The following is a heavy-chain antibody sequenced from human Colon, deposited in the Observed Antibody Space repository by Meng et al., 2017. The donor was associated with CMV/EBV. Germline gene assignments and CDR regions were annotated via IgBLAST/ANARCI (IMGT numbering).Heavy chain of an antibody. CDR3: AHCRVGGWFDA. CDR1: GFSLNSTAVG. Sequence: QITLKESGPTLVKPTQTLTLTCTFSGFSLNSTAVGVGWIRQPPRKALEWLGLIYWDDQKRYSSSLKNRLTITKDTAKNQVFLTMTNMDPVDTGTYYCAHCRVGGWFDAWGQGTLVTVSS. V-gene: IGHV2-5*02. J-gene: IGHJ5*02. D-gene: IGHD4-23*01. CDR2: IYWDDQK.